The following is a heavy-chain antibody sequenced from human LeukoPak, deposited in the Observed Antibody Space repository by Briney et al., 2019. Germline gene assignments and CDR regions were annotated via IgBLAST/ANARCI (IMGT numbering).Heavy chain of an antibody. CDR2: AGWAGGTT. J-gene: IGHJ4*02. V-gene: IGHV3-43*01. CDR3: AKELDTMFFDY. Sequence: PGGSLRLSCATSGFNFHRYTIRWVRQAPGKGLEWVSLAGWAGGTTYYSDSVRGRFTISRDSGRNSVYLQMNSLTTDGTAFYFCAKELDTMFFDYWGQGALVTVSS. CDR1: GFNFHRYT. D-gene: IGHD3-10*02.